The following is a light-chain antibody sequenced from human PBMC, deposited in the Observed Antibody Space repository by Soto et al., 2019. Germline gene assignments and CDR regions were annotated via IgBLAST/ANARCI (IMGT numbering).Light chain of an antibody. J-gene: IGLJ2*01. CDR3: SSYAGSNVV. V-gene: IGLV2-8*01. CDR2: EVT. Sequence: QSALTQPPSASGSPGQSVTISCIGTSSDVGNYNYVSWYQQHPGKAPKIVIYEVTKRPSGVPDRFSGSKSGNTASLTVSGLQAEDEADYYCSSYAGSNVVFGGGTKVTVL. CDR1: SSDVGNYNY.